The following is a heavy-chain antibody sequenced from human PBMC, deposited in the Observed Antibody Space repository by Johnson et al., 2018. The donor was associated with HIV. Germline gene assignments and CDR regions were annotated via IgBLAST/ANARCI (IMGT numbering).Heavy chain of an antibody. V-gene: IGHV3-66*01. CDR3: ARGDDSSAWGAFDI. J-gene: IGHJ3*02. D-gene: IGHD3-22*01. CDR2: IYSGGST. Sequence: VQLVESGGGVIRPGGSLRLSCATSGFTFDDYGMSWVRQAPGKGLEWVSVIYSGGSTYYADSVKGRFTISRDNSKNTLYLQMNSLRAEDTAVYYCARGDDSSAWGAFDIWGQGTMVTVSS. CDR1: GFTFDDYG.